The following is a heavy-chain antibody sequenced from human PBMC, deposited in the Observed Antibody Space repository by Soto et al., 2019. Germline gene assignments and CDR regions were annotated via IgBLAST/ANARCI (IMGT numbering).Heavy chain of an antibody. CDR1: GFSVADYA. Sequence: PGGSLRLSCTVSGFSVADYAMGWFRQAPGKGLEWISFIRSRAYGGTTEDAASVKGRFTISRDDSRNIAYLQMNSLKTEDTAVYYCARDPGYSYGNTWGQGTLVTVSS. CDR3: ARDPGYSYGNT. D-gene: IGHD5-18*01. V-gene: IGHV3-49*03. J-gene: IGHJ5*02. CDR2: IRSRAYGGTT.